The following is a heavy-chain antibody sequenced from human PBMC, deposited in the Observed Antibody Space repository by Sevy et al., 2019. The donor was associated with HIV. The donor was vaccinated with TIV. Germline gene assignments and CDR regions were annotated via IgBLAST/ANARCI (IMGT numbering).Heavy chain of an antibody. Sequence: GGSLRLSCAASGFTFDDYAMHWVRQAPGKGLERVSGISWNSGSMGYADSVKGRFTISRDNAKNSLYLQMNSLRAEDTALYYCAKDRSYGGNSFDYWGQGTLVTVSS. CDR3: AKDRSYGGNSFDY. CDR2: ISWNSGSM. D-gene: IGHD2-15*01. CDR1: GFTFDDYA. V-gene: IGHV3-9*01. J-gene: IGHJ4*02.